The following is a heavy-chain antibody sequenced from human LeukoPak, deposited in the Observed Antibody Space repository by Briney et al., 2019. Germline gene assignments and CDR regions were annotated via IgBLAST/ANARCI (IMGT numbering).Heavy chain of an antibody. Sequence: GESLKISCKGSGYSFTSYWIGWVRQMPGKGLEWMGIIYPGDSDTRYSPSSQGQVTISADKSISAAYLQWSSLKASDTAMYYCARRYCTGTSCLDTWGQGTMVTVSS. J-gene: IGHJ3*02. CDR1: GYSFTSYW. CDR2: IYPGDSDT. V-gene: IGHV5-51*01. D-gene: IGHD2-2*01. CDR3: ARRYCTGTSCLDT.